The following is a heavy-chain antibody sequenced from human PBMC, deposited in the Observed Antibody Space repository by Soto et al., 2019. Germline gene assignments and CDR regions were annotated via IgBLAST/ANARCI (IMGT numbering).Heavy chain of an antibody. CDR2: ISYDGSNK. CDR3: NRQQLVQYYYYYYGMDV. D-gene: IGHD6-13*01. J-gene: IGHJ6*02. CDR1: GFTFSSYG. V-gene: IGHV3-30*03. Sequence: ESGGGVVQPGRSLRLSCAASGFTFSSYGMHWVRQAPGKGLEWVAVISYDGSNKYYADSVKGRFTISRDNSKNTLYLQMNSLRAEDTAVYYCNRQQLVQYYYYYYGMDVWGQGTTVTVSS.